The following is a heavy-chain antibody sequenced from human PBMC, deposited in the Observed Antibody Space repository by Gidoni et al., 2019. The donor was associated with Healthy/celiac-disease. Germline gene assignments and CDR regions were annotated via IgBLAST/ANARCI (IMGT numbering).Heavy chain of an antibody. CDR3: ATVLVVPAAINYYYYYGMDV. CDR1: GYTLTEFS. Sequence: QVQLVQSGAEVKKPGASVKFSCKVSGYTLTEFSMHWVRQAPGKGLEWMGGFDTEDGETIYAQKFQGRVTMTEDTSTDTAYMELSSLRSEDTAVYYCATVLVVPAAINYYYYYGMDVWGQGTTVTVSS. D-gene: IGHD2-2*01. V-gene: IGHV1-24*01. CDR2: FDTEDGET. J-gene: IGHJ6*02.